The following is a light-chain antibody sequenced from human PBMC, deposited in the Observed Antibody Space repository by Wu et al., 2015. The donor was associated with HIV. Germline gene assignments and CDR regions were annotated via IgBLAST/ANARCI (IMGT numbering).Light chain of an antibody. CDR3: QQYNSYSRT. Sequence: DIQMTQSPSTLSASVGDRVTITCRASQSIDNWLAWYQEKPGKAPKLLIYKASSLESGVPSRFSGSGSGTDFTLTISSLQPDDFATYYCQQYNSYSRTFGQGTKVEIK. CDR1: QSIDNW. CDR2: KAS. J-gene: IGKJ1*01. V-gene: IGKV1-5*03.